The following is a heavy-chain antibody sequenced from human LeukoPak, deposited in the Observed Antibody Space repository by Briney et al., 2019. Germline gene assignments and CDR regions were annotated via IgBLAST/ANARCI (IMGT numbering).Heavy chain of an antibody. D-gene: IGHD5-18*01. CDR3: TRGPRQLWLYYGMDV. CDR1: GFTFGDHA. Sequence: GGSLRLSCTACGFTFGDHAMSWVRQAPGKGREWVGFIRSKAYGGTTEYAASVKGRFTISRDDSKSIAYLQMNSLKTEDAAVYYCTRGPRQLWLYYGMDVWGQGTTVIVSS. CDR2: IRSKAYGGTT. V-gene: IGHV3-49*04. J-gene: IGHJ6*02.